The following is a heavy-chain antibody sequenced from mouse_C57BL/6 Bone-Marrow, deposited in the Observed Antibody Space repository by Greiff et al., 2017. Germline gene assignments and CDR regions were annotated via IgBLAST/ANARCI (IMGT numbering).Heavy chain of an antibody. CDR2: IHPNSGST. CDR3: ARSGRLPLNFDY. D-gene: IGHD2-2*01. CDR1: GYTFTSYW. J-gene: IGHJ2*01. Sequence: QVQLQQPGAELVKPGASVKLSCKASGYTFTSYWMHWVKQRPGQGLEWIGMIHPNSGSTNYNEKFKSKATLTVDKSSSTAYMQLSSLTSEDSAVYYCARSGRLPLNFDYRGQGTTLTVSS. V-gene: IGHV1-64*01.